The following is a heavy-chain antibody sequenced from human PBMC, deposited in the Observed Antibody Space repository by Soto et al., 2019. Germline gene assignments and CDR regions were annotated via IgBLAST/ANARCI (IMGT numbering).Heavy chain of an antibody. CDR1: GFTFSSYS. D-gene: IGHD6-6*01. V-gene: IGHV3-21*01. CDR3: ARGGVSSIAALGYYYYYMDV. CDR2: ISSSSSYI. Sequence: EVQLVESGGGLVKPGGSLRLSCAASGFTFSSYSMNWVRQAPGKGLEWVSSISSSSSYIYYADSVKGRFTISRDNAKNSLYLQMNSLRAEDTAVYYCARGGVSSIAALGYYYYYMDVWGKGTTVTVSS. J-gene: IGHJ6*03.